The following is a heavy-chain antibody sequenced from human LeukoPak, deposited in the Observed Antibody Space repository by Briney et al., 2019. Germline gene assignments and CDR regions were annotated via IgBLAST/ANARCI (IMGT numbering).Heavy chain of an antibody. D-gene: IGHD3-22*01. CDR3: SRDANYYDSSRHYFDAFDI. CDR2: IRGDGSVK. V-gene: IGHV3-7*01. CDR1: GFTFSKYW. J-gene: IGHJ3*02. Sequence: GGSLRLSCAASGFTFSKYWMTWVRQAPGKGLEWVANIRGDGSVKYFLDSVKGRFTISRDNAKNSLSLEMSNLRAEDTAVYYCSRDANYYDSSRHYFDAFDIWGQGTVVTVSS.